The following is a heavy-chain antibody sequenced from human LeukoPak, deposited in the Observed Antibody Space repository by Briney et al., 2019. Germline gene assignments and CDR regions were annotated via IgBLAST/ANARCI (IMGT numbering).Heavy chain of an antibody. CDR3: ASGGYSYGQPENFDY. Sequence: SETLSLTCTASGGSISSYYWSWIRQPPGKGLEWIGYIYYSGSTNYNPSLKSRVTISVDTSKNQFSLKLSSVTAADTAVYYCASGGYSYGQPENFDYWGQGTLVTVSS. J-gene: IGHJ4*02. CDR1: GGSISSYY. CDR2: IYYSGST. V-gene: IGHV4-59*08. D-gene: IGHD5-18*01.